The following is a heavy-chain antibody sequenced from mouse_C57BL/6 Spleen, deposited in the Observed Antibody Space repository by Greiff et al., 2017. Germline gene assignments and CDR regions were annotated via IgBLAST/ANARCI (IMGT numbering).Heavy chain of an antibody. V-gene: IGHV1-52*01. CDR2: IDPSDSET. Sequence: QVQLQQPGAELVRPGSSVKLSCKASGYTFTSYWMHWVKQRPIQGLEWIGNIDPSDSETHYNQKFKDKATLTVDKSSSTAYMQLSSLTSEDSAVYYCARSLSLTTVVAMRAFDYWSQGTTRTVSS. CDR1: GYTFTSYW. D-gene: IGHD1-1*01. CDR3: ARSLSLTTVVAMRAFDY. J-gene: IGHJ2*01.